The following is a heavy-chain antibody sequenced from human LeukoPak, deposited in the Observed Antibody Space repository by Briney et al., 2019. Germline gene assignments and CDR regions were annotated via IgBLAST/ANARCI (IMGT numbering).Heavy chain of an antibody. J-gene: IGHJ4*02. V-gene: IGHV5-51*01. CDR3: ARNRGDNTFDY. CDR2: IYPGESDT. D-gene: IGHD3-10*01. Sequence: GAALQISCKGSGYIFSSYWIGGGRPLAGKGLEWMGFIYPGESDTRYSPSFQGQVTISADKSISTAYLQWRSLKASDTAMYYCARNRGDNTFDYWGQGILVTVSS. CDR1: GYIFSSYW.